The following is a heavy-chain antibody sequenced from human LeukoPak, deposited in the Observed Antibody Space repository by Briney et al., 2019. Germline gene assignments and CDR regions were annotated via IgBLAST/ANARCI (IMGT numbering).Heavy chain of an antibody. CDR1: GFTFSSYA. CDR3: ARVYSGSYYYGY. D-gene: IGHD1-26*01. CDR2: ISGSGGST. J-gene: IGHJ4*02. V-gene: IGHV3-23*01. Sequence: GGSLRLSCAASGFTFSSYAMSWVRQAPGKGLEWVSAISGSGGSTYYADSVKGRFTISRDNSKNTLYLQMNSLRAEDTAVYYCARVYSGSYYYGYWGQGTLVTVSS.